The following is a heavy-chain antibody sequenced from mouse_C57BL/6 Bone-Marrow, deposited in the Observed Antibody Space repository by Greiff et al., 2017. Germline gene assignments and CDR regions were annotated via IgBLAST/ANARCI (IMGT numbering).Heavy chain of an antibody. CDR3: ARPITTVVAPYFDV. CDR1: GYSFTDYN. J-gene: IGHJ1*03. Sequence: VQLKESGPELVKPGASVKISCQASGYSFTDYNMNWVKQSNGKSLEWIGVINPNYGTTSYNQKFKGKATLTVDQSSSTAYMQLNSLTSEDSAVYYCARPITTVVAPYFDVWGTGTTVTVSA. V-gene: IGHV1-39*01. D-gene: IGHD1-1*01. CDR2: INPNYGTT.